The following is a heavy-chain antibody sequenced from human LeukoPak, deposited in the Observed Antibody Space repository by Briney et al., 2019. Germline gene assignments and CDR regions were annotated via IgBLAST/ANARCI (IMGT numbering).Heavy chain of an antibody. CDR1: GCTFTSYD. CDR3: AMSSGWYVHTIDY. V-gene: IGHV1-8*03. J-gene: IGHJ4*02. CDR2: MNPNSGNT. D-gene: IGHD6-19*01. Sequence: ASVKVSCKASGCTFTSYDINWVRQATGQGLEWMGWMNPNSGNTGYAQKFQGRVTITRNTSISTAYMELSSLRSEDTAVYYCAMSSGWYVHTIDYWGQGTLVTVSS.